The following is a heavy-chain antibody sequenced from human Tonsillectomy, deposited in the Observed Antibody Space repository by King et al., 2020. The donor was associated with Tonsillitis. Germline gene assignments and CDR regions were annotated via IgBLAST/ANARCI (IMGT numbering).Heavy chain of an antibody. Sequence: VQLVESGGGLVQPGGSLRLSCAASGFTFSGYPMYWVRQAPGKGLEYVSSISSNGGSTYYGNSVKGRFSISRDNSKNAVHLQIGSLRGDDMALYYCARGFCSSGTCRPDYWGQGTLVTVSS. CDR2: ISSNGGST. D-gene: IGHD2-15*01. V-gene: IGHV3-64*01. CDR1: GFTFSGYP. CDR3: ARGFCSSGTCRPDY. J-gene: IGHJ4*02.